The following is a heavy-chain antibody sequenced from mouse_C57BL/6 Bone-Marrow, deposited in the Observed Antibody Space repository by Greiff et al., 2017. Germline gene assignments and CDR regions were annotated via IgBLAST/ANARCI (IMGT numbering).Heavy chain of an antibody. Sequence: VQLQQPGAELVKPGASVKLSCKASGYTFTNYWMHWVKQRPGQGLEWIGMMHPNGGSPEYNEKFKSEATLSVDKSSMTAYMELSSLTSEDSAVYYCARSYDYDDYTMDYWGQGTSVTVSS. J-gene: IGHJ4*01. CDR1: GYTFTNYW. D-gene: IGHD2-4*01. CDR2: MHPNGGSP. CDR3: ARSYDYDDYTMDY. V-gene: IGHV1-64*01.